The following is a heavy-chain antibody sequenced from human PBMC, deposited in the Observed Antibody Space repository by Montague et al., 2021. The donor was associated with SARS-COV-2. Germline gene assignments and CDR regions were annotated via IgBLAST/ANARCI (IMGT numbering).Heavy chain of an antibody. V-gene: IGHV4-31*03. CDR2: IYYTGSS. CDR3: ARGGRAYCSGGSCYFVFDY. J-gene: IGHJ4*02. CDR1: GDSISSSAYY. Sequence: TLSLTRTVSGDSISSSAYYWSWIRQHPGKGLEWIGYIYYTGSSYYNPTLRSRLTISVETSKNQFSLKLNSVTAAETAVYYCARGGRAYCSGGSCYFVFDYWGQGTLVTVSP. D-gene: IGHD2-15*01.